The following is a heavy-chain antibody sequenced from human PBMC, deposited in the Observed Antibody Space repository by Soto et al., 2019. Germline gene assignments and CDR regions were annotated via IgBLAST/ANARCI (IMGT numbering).Heavy chain of an antibody. J-gene: IGHJ4*02. CDR1: GESISSSSYY. V-gene: IGHV4-39*01. CDR2: IYYSGRT. Sequence: KPLETLSLTCIVSGESISSSSYYWGWIRQPPGKGLEWIGSIYYSGRTYYNPSFKSRVTISIDTSKNQFSLKLSSVTATDTAVYYCARQRTTVVTQAYFDHWGQGALVTVSS. D-gene: IGHD2-21*02. CDR3: ARQRTTVVTQAYFDH.